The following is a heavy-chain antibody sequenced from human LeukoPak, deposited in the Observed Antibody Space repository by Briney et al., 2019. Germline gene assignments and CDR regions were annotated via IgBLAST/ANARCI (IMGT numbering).Heavy chain of an antibody. V-gene: IGHV3-15*01. CDR1: GFTFSNAW. J-gene: IGHJ4*02. Sequence: GGSLRLSCAASGFTFSNAWMSWVRQAPGKVLEWVGRIKSKTDGGTTDYAAPVKGRFTISRDDSKNTLYLQINSLKTEDTAVYYCTTDPIYYYDRYWGQGTLVTVSS. CDR2: IKSKTDGGTT. CDR3: TTDPIYYYDRY. D-gene: IGHD3-22*01.